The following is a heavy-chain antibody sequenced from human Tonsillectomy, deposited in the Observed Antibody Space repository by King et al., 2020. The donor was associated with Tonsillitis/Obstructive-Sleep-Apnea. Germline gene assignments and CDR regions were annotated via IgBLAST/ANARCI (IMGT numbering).Heavy chain of an antibody. CDR2: ISYDGSNK. CDR3: ARDRGSRYFDY. Sequence: QLVQSGGGVVQPGRSLRLSCAASGFTFSSYTMHWVRQAPGKGLEWVAVISYDGSNKYYADSVKGRFTISRDNSKKTLYLQMNSLRAKDTAVYYCARDRGSRYFDYWGQGTLVTVSS. D-gene: IGHD6-13*01. J-gene: IGHJ4*02. V-gene: IGHV3-30*01. CDR1: GFTFSSYT.